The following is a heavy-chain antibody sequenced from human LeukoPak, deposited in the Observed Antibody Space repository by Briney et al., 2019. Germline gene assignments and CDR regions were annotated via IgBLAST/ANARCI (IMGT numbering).Heavy chain of an antibody. CDR1: GFTFSSYS. D-gene: IGHD6-13*01. V-gene: IGHV3-21*01. CDR3: ASQYTSSRIFDD. J-gene: IGHJ4*02. Sequence: GGSLRLSCAASGFTFSSYSMNWVRQAPGKGLEWVSSISSSSTYIYYADSVKGRFTVSRDNAKNSLYLQMNSLRPEDTAVYFCASQYTSSRIFDDWGQGTLVTVSS. CDR2: ISSSSTYI.